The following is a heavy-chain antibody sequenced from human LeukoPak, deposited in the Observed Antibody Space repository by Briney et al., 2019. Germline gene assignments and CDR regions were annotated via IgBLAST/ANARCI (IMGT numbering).Heavy chain of an antibody. V-gene: IGHV4-59*11. D-gene: IGHD2-2*01. CDR1: GGSISSHY. CDR3: ARIHIPAALFYYYYMDV. J-gene: IGHJ6*03. Sequence: SETLSLTCTVSGGSISSHYWSWIRQPPGKGLEWIGYIYYSGSTDYNPSLKSRVTISVDTSKNQFSLKLSSVTAADTAVYYCARIHIPAALFYYYYMDVWGKGTTVTVSS. CDR2: IYYSGST.